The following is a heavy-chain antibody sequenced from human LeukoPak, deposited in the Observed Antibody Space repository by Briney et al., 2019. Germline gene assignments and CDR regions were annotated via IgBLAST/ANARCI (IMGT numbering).Heavy chain of an antibody. CDR1: GFTFNSFS. V-gene: IGHV3-21*04. Sequence: GGSLRLSCAASGFTFNSFSMTWVRQAPGKGLEWVSSISSSSTYIYYADSVKGRFTISRDNAKNSLYLQMNSLRAEDTAVYYCAKTEQNVLLWFGEFDYWGQGTLVTVPS. D-gene: IGHD3-10*01. CDR2: ISSSSTYI. J-gene: IGHJ4*02. CDR3: AKTEQNVLLWFGEFDY.